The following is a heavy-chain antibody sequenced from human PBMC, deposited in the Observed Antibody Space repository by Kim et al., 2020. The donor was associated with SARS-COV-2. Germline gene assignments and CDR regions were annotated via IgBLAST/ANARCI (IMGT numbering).Heavy chain of an antibody. D-gene: IGHD2-15*01. CDR1: GGSISSSSYY. CDR3: ARDLDTVVTGDYFDY. CDR2: IYYSGST. J-gene: IGHJ4*02. Sequence: SETLSLTCTVSGGSISSSSYYWGWIRQPPGKGLEWIGSIYYSGSTYYNPSLKSRVTISVDTSKNQFSLKLSSVTAADTAVYYCARDLDTVVTGDYFDYWGQGTLVTVSS. V-gene: IGHV4-39*07.